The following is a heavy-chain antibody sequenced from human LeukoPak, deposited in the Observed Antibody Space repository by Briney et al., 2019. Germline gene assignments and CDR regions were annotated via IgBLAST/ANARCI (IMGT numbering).Heavy chain of an antibody. CDR2: ISGSGGST. V-gene: IGHV3-23*01. CDR3: AKVRKYSSSSLYFDY. D-gene: IGHD6-6*01. CDR1: GFTFDDYG. Sequence: GGSLRLSCAASGFTFDDYGMSWVRQAPGKGLEWVSAISGSGGSTYYADSVKGRFTISRDNSKNTLYLQMNSLRAEDTAVYYCAKVRKYSSSSLYFDYWGQGTLVTVSS. J-gene: IGHJ4*02.